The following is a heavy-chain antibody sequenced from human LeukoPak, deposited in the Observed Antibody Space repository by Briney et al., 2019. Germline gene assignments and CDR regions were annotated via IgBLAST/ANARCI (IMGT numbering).Heavy chain of an antibody. D-gene: IGHD1-1*01. Sequence: PGGSLRLSCAASGFTFSSYWMSWVRQAPGKGLEWVANIKQDGSEKYYVDSVKGRFTISRDNAKNSLYLQMNSLKTEDTAIYYCTRLEATTTPDGVAFDVWGQGTLVTVSS. J-gene: IGHJ3*01. V-gene: IGHV3-7*03. CDR1: GFTFSSYW. CDR3: TRLEATTTPDGVAFDV. CDR2: IKQDGSEK.